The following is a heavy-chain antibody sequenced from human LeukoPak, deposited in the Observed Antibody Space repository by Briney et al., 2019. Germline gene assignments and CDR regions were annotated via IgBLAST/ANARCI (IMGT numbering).Heavy chain of an antibody. J-gene: IGHJ4*02. V-gene: IGHV1-46*01. CDR1: GYTFTSNY. D-gene: IGHD3-22*01. CDR2: IYPRDGST. Sequence: ASVKVSCKASGYTFTSNYIHWVRQAPGQGLEWMGMIYPRDGSTSYAQKFQGRVTMTRDTSTSTVYMELSSLRSEDTAVYYCARDTSYYDSSGYFLFDYWGQGTLVTVSS. CDR3: ARDTSYYDSSGYFLFDY.